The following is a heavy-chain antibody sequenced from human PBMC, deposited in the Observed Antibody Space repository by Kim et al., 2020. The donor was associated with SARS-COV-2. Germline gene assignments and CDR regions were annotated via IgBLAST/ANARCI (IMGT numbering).Heavy chain of an antibody. CDR2: IWYDGGNK. Sequence: GGSLRLSCAASGFTFSSYGMHWVRQAPGKGLEWVAVIWYDGGNKSYSDSVKGRFTISRDNSKNTLYLQMNSLRAEDKALYYCARDYGDYYYYDMDVWGQG. D-gene: IGHD2-8*01. V-gene: IGHV3-33*01. J-gene: IGHJ6*02. CDR1: GFTFSSYG. CDR3: ARDYGDYYYYDMDV.